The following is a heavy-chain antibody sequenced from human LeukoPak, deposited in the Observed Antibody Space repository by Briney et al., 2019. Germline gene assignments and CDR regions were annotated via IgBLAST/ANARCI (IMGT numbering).Heavy chain of an antibody. J-gene: IGHJ6*03. D-gene: IGHD6-19*01. CDR2: IYDTGNT. CDR1: GGSISRSSYY. Sequence: SETLSLTCSVSGGSISRSSYYWGWIRQPPGKGLEWIGSIYDTGNTYYNPSLKSRVTISVDRPKNQFSLRLTSVTAADTAVYYCARGQKGGYSSGWYQSTSRHYYYYMDVWGKGTTVTVSS. V-gene: IGHV4-39*07. CDR3: ARGQKGGYSSGWYQSTSRHYYYYMDV.